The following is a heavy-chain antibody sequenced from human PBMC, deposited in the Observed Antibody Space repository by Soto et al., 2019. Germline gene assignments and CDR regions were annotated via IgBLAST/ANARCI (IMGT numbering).Heavy chain of an antibody. Sequence: SVKVSGKASGVTFSSYAISWVRQAPGQGLEWMGGIIPIFGTANYAQKFQGRITITADESTSTAYMELSSLRSEDTAVYYCARDPGASDYYYYGMDVWGQGTTVTVSS. V-gene: IGHV1-69*13. CDR2: IIPIFGTA. CDR3: ARDPGASDYYYYGMDV. CDR1: GVTFSSYA. J-gene: IGHJ6*02. D-gene: IGHD2-2*01.